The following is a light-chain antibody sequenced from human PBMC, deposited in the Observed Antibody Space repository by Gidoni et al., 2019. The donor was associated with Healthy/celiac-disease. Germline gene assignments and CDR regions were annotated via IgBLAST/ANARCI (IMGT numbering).Light chain of an antibody. Sequence: IQMTQSPSSLSASVGDRVTITCQASQDISNYLNWYQQKPGKAPKLLIYDASNLETGVPSRFSGSGSGTDFTFTISSLQPEDIATYYYQQYDNLPPLFGPGTKVDIK. J-gene: IGKJ3*01. CDR3: QQYDNLPPL. CDR1: QDISNY. V-gene: IGKV1-33*01. CDR2: DAS.